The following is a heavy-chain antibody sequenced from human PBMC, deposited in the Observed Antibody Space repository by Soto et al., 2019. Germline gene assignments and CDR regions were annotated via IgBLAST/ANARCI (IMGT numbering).Heavy chain of an antibody. CDR1: GFTFNDYS. CDR2: ISSSGTYI. Sequence: GGSLRLSCEASGFTFNDYSMDWVRQAPEKGLEWVSSISSSGTYIYYADSVKGRFAISRDNANNVMYLQMDTLRAEATAVYYCVRAGHVFDVHYYGMDLWGQGTTVTVSS. V-gene: IGHV3-21*01. D-gene: IGHD3-10*01. J-gene: IGHJ6*02. CDR3: VRAGHVFDVHYYGMDL.